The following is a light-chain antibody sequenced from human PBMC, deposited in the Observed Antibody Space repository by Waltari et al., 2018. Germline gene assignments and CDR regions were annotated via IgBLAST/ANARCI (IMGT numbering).Light chain of an antibody. CDR3: HQYYTYPLT. J-gene: IGKJ4*01. Sequence: DIVMTQSPDPLAVSLGERATINCKSSQSVFYSARNKNYLSWYQQKPGQPPKLLIYATSTRESGVPDRFSGSGSGTDFTLTISSLQAEDVAVYFCHQYYTYPLTFGGGTKVEIK. CDR1: QSVFYSARNKNY. V-gene: IGKV4-1*01. CDR2: ATS.